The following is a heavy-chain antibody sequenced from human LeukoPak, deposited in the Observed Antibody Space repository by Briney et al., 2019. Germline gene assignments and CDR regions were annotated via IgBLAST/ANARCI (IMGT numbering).Heavy chain of an antibody. Sequence: GGSLILSCAASGLTFSSYSMNWVRQAPGKGLEWVSSISSSSHYIYYADSLKGRFTISRDNAKNSLYLQMNSLRAEDTAVYYCVGLGENYWGQGTLVTVSS. J-gene: IGHJ4*02. V-gene: IGHV3-21*01. CDR1: GLTFSSYS. CDR3: VGLGENY. D-gene: IGHD3-10*01. CDR2: ISSSSHYI.